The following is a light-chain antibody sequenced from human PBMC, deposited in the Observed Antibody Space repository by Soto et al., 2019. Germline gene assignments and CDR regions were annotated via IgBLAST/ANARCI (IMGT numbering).Light chain of an antibody. CDR2: EVT. Sequence: QSALTQPPSASGSPGQSVTISCTGTSSDVGGYNYVSWYQQHPGKAPKLMIYEVTKRPSGVPDRFSGSKSGNTALLTISGLQAEDEAEYYCTSYTGYSNPVFGGGTKLTVL. CDR3: TSYTGYSNPV. V-gene: IGLV2-8*01. CDR1: SSDVGGYNY. J-gene: IGLJ2*01.